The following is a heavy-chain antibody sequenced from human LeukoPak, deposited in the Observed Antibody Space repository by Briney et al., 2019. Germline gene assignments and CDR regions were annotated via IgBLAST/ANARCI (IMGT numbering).Heavy chain of an antibody. Sequence: PSETLPLTCTVSGGSISSYYWSWIRQPPGKGLEWIGYIYYSGSTNYNPSLKSRVTISVDTSKNQFSLKLSSVTAADTAVYYCARVEGVSFDLWGRGTLVTVSS. CDR3: ARVEGVSFDL. D-gene: IGHD1-1*01. CDR1: GGSISSYY. CDR2: IYYSGST. V-gene: IGHV4-59*01. J-gene: IGHJ2*01.